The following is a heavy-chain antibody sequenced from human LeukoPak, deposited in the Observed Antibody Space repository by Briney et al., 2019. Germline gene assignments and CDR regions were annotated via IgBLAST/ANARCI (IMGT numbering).Heavy chain of an antibody. CDR1: GFTFSSYA. CDR3: AGRGYSYGAFDY. J-gene: IGHJ4*02. V-gene: IGHV3-23*01. D-gene: IGHD5-18*01. Sequence: GGSLRLSCAASGFTFSSYAMSWVRQAPGKGLEWVSAISGSGGSTYYADSVKGRFTISRDNSKNTLYLQMNSLRAEDTAVYYCAGRGYSYGAFDYWGQGTLVTVSS. CDR2: ISGSGGST.